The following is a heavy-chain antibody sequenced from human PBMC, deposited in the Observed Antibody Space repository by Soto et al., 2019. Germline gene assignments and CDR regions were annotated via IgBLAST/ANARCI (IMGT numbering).Heavy chain of an antibody. CDR2: IYYGGRT. D-gene: IGHD2-21*02. Sequence: SETLSLTYTVSGGSINNDNYYWAWIRQPPGKGLSWIASIYYGGRTYYNSSLKSRVSISIDTSKNQFSLKLSSVTAADTALYYCARQRTTVVTQAYFDYWGQGALVTVSS. CDR1: GGSINNDNYY. V-gene: IGHV4-39*01. CDR3: ARQRTTVVTQAYFDY. J-gene: IGHJ4*02.